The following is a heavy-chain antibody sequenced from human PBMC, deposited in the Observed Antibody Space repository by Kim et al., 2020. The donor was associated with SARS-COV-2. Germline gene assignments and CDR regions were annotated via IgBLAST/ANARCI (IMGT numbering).Heavy chain of an antibody. D-gene: IGHD3-22*01. CDR1: GFTVSSNY. J-gene: IGHJ3*02. Sequence: GGSLRLSCAASGFTVSSNYMSWVRQAPGKGLEWVSVIYSGGSTYYADSVKGRFTISRDNSKNTLYLQMNSLRAEDTAVYYCARTKGRNYYDSSGQDAFDIWGQGTMVTVSS. V-gene: IGHV3-53*01. CDR2: IYSGGST. CDR3: ARTKGRNYYDSSGQDAFDI.